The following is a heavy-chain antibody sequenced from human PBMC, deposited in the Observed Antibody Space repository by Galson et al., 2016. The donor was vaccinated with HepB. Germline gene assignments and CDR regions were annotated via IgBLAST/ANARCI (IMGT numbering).Heavy chain of an antibody. CDR1: GFILPNYW. V-gene: IGHV3-7*01. CDR3: ARVFGADYGGIWYSDL. Sequence: SLRLSCAVSGFILPNYWMTWVRQAPGKGLEWVAIIKEDGSEKYYVGSVEGRFTISRDNPKNSVYLQMTSLRAEDTALYYCARVFGADYGGIWYSDLWGRGTLVTVSS. D-gene: IGHD4-23*01. CDR2: IKEDGSEK. J-gene: IGHJ2*01.